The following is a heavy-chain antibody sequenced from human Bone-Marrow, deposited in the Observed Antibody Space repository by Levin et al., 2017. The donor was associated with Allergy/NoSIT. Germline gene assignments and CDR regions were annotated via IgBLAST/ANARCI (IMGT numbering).Heavy chain of an antibody. CDR1: GYSFTSYW. V-gene: IGHV5-51*01. J-gene: IGHJ5*02. Sequence: GESLKISCKGSGYSFTSYWIGWVRQMPGKGLEWMGIIYPGDSDTRYSPSFQGQVTISADKSISTAYLQWSSLKASDTAMYYCARQRTTVTTFLVEPWFDPWGQGTLVTVSS. CDR3: ARQRTTVTTFLVEPWFDP. D-gene: IGHD4-17*01. CDR2: IYPGDSDT.